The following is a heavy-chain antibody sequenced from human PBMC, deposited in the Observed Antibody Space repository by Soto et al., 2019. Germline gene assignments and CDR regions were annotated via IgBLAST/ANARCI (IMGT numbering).Heavy chain of an antibody. Sequence: TSETLSLTCTVSGGSISSYYWSWIRQPPGKGLEWIGYIYYSGSTNYNPSLKSRVTISVDTSKNQFSLRSDDTAVYYCATGKRSYVSYGEYWGQGTLVTV. J-gene: IGHJ4*02. D-gene: IGHD3-16*01. CDR3: ATGKRSYVSYGEY. CDR1: GGSISSYY. CDR2: IYYSGST. V-gene: IGHV4-59*01.